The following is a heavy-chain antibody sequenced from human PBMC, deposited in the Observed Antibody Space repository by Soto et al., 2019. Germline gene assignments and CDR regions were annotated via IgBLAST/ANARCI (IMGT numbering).Heavy chain of an antibody. CDR2: IYSGGST. V-gene: IGHV3-53*04. J-gene: IGHJ5*02. CDR3: ARVVKYIAAAGTIGGWFDP. D-gene: IGHD6-13*01. Sequence: GGSLRLSCAASGFTVSSNYMSWVRQAPGKGLEWVSVIYSGGSTYYADSVKGRFTISRHNSKNTLYLQMNSLRAEDTAVYYCARVVKYIAAAGTIGGWFDPWGQGTLVTVSS. CDR1: GFTVSSNY.